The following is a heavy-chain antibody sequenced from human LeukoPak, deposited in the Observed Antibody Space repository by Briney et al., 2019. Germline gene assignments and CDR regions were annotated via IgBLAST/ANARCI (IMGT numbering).Heavy chain of an antibody. Sequence: GGSLRLSCAASGFTFSSYSMNWVRQAPGKGLEWVSSISSSSSYIYYADSVKGRFTISRDNAKNSLYLQMNSLRAEDTAVYYCAKDGALSTSWYFYCDYWGQGTLVTVSS. D-gene: IGHD2-2*01. CDR1: GFTFSSYS. CDR2: ISSSSSYI. J-gene: IGHJ4*02. CDR3: AKDGALSTSWYFYCDY. V-gene: IGHV3-21*01.